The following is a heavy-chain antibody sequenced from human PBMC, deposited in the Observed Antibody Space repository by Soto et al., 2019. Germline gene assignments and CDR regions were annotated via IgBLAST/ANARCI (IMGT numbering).Heavy chain of an antibody. D-gene: IGHD6-6*01. Sequence: QVQLVQSGAEVKKPGSSVKVSCKASGGTFRSYAISWVRQAPGQGLEWMGGIIPIFGTANYAQKFQSRVTITADESTSTAYMELSSLRSEDTAVYYCARDDLEYSSSSYFDYWGQRTQVTFSS. CDR3: ARDDLEYSSSSYFDY. V-gene: IGHV1-69*01. CDR2: IIPIFGTA. CDR1: GGTFRSYA. J-gene: IGHJ4*02.